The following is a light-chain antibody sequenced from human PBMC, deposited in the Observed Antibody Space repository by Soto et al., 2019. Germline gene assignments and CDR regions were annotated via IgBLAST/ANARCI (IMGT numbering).Light chain of an antibody. CDR1: SSDVGGYNY. Sequence: QSALTQPASVSGSPGQSITISCTGTSSDVGGYNYVSWYQQHPGKVPKLMIYEVSCRPSGVSNRFSGSKSGNTASLTISWLQAEGEADYYCTSYTTISTLAFGGGTKLTVL. CDR2: EVS. CDR3: TSYTTISTLA. J-gene: IGLJ3*02. V-gene: IGLV2-14*01.